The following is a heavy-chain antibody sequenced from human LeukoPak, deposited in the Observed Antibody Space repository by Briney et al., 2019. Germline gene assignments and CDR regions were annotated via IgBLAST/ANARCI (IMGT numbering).Heavy chain of an antibody. Sequence: ASVKVSCKASGYTFTSYAMNWVRQAPGQGLEWMGWINTNTGNPTYAQGFTGRFVFSLDTSVSTAYLQISSLKAGDTAVYYCARDRSYYDSSGGLYDAFDIWGQGTIVTVSS. CDR3: ARDRSYYDSSGGLYDAFDI. D-gene: IGHD3-22*01. V-gene: IGHV7-4-1*02. J-gene: IGHJ3*02. CDR1: GYTFTSYA. CDR2: INTNTGNP.